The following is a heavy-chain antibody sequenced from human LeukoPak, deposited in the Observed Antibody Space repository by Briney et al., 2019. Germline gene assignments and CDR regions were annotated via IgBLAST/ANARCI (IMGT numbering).Heavy chain of an antibody. V-gene: IGHV4-4*07. CDR1: GGSISSYY. D-gene: IGHD5-18*01. CDR3: ARETPRGYSYGLYGNYYFDY. CDR2: IYTSGST. J-gene: IGHJ4*02. Sequence: SETLSLTCTVSGGSISSYYWSWIRQPAGKGLEWIGRIYTSGSTNYNPSLKSRVTMSVDTSKNQFSLKLSSVTAADTAVYYCARETPRGYSYGLYGNYYFDYWGQGTLVTVSS.